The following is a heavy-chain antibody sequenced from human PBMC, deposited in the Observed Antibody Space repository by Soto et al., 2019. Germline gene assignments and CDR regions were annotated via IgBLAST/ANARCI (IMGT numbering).Heavy chain of an antibody. V-gene: IGHV5-51*01. CDR3: ARQGDYYDSSGPKDWYFDL. CDR2: IYPGDSDT. CDR1: GYSFTSYW. J-gene: IGHJ2*01. Sequence: PGEALKVSCKGSGYSFTSYWISWVRQMPGKGLEWMGIIYPGDSDTRYSPSFQGQVTISADKSISTAYLQWSSLKASDTAMYYCARQGDYYDSSGPKDWYFDLWGRGTLVTVSS. D-gene: IGHD3-22*01.